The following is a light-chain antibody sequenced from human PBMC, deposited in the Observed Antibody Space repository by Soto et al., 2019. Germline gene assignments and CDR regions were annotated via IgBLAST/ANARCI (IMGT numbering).Light chain of an antibody. CDR3: LQDNNYPLT. CDR1: QDIRND. V-gene: IGKV1-6*02. J-gene: IGKJ3*01. CDR2: LAS. Sequence: ATQLTQSPSSLPASVGDTVNISCRASQDIRNDLGWYQQKPGRAPTLLIYLASNLQSGVPLRFSGSGSGTHFTLTISSLQPEDFSTYYCLQDNNYPLTFGAGTKVDIK.